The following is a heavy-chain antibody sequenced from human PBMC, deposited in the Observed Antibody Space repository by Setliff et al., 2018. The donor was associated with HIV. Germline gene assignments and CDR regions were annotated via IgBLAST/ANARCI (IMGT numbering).Heavy chain of an antibody. Sequence: PSETLSLTCSVSGDPISSSTYYWGWIRQPPGKGLEWIGSMHNSGNTYYNPSVKSRVTISVDTSKKQFSLKLSSVSAADTAVYYCARDLGYCSGGSCYWYYWGQGTLVTVSS. V-gene: IGHV4-39*07. J-gene: IGHJ4*02. CDR1: GDPISSSTYY. CDR2: MHNSGNT. CDR3: ARDLGYCSGGSCYWYY. D-gene: IGHD2-15*01.